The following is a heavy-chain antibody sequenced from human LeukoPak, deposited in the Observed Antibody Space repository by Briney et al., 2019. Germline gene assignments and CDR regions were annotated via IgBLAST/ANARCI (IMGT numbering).Heavy chain of an antibody. CDR3: AADVIPGPKGFDP. CDR1: GITLTSFA. CDR2: IVVGSGTT. J-gene: IGHJ5*02. D-gene: IGHD2-21*01. V-gene: IGHV1-58*01. Sequence: SVKVSCKTSGITLTSFAVQWVRQARGQRLEWIGWIVVGSGTTKYAQKFQERVTITRDMSTSTAYMELSSLRSEDTAVYYCAADVIPGPKGFDPWGQGTLVTVSS.